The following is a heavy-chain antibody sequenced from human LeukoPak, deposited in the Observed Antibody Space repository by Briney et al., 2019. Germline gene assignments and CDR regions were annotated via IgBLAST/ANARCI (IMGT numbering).Heavy chain of an antibody. D-gene: IGHD6-13*01. CDR1: GGSISTYY. J-gene: IGHJ4*02. Sequence: KPSETLSLTCTVSGGSISTYYWSWIRRPPGKGLEWIGYVYYSGSTDYNPSLNSRVTISVDTSKKQFSLKLSSVTAADTAVYYCARDVVAAAGTWDYWGQGTLVTVSS. V-gene: IGHV4-59*12. CDR3: ARDVVAAAGTWDY. CDR2: VYYSGST.